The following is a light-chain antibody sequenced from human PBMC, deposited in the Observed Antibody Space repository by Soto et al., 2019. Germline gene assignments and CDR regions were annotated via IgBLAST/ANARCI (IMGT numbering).Light chain of an antibody. CDR3: RKYNSAPLC. V-gene: IGKV1-27*01. CDR1: QGISNY. Sequence: EIQMTQSPSSLSASVGDRVTITCRASQGISNYLAWYQQKPGNVPKLLIYAASTLQSGVPSRFSGSGSGTDFTLTISGLPPEYVATYYCRKYNSAPLCFGGGTKVEIK. CDR2: AAS. J-gene: IGKJ4*01.